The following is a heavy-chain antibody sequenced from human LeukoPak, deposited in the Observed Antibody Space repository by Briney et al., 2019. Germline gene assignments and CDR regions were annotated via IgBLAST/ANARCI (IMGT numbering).Heavy chain of an antibody. Sequence: GGSLRLSCAASGFTFSNYAMRWVRQAPGKGLVWVSRIKIDGSSTFYADSVKGRFTISRDNAKNTLYLQMTSLRAEDTVVYYCARLGARSGSYDYWGQGTLVTVSS. CDR2: IKIDGSST. CDR3: ARLGARSGSYDY. CDR1: GFTFSNYA. V-gene: IGHV3-74*01. D-gene: IGHD3-10*01. J-gene: IGHJ4*02.